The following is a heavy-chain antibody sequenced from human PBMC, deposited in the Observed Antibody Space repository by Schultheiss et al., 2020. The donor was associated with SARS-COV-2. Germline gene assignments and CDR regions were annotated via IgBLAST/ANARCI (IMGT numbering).Heavy chain of an antibody. J-gene: IGHJ6*02. D-gene: IGHD3-3*01. V-gene: IGHV3-48*02. CDR1: GFTFSSYS. CDR2: ISGSSSTI. Sequence: GGSLRLSCAASGFTFSSYSMHWVRQAPGKGLEWVSYISGSSSTIYYGYSVKGRFTISRDNAKNSLYLQMNSLRDEDTAVYYCARAPTIFGVVKYAMDVWGQGTTVTVSS. CDR3: ARAPTIFGVVKYAMDV.